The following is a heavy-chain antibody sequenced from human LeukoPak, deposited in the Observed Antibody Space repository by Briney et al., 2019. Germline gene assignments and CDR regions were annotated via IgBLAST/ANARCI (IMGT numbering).Heavy chain of an antibody. D-gene: IGHD2-2*01. CDR3: ARERLSTSSYEVDY. CDR1: GFTFSSHA. V-gene: IGHV3-23*01. CDR2: ISGNGAGT. Sequence: GGSLRLSCTPSGFTFSSHAMSWVRQAPGKGLEWVSGISGNGAGTYYGDSVKGRFTISRGNSKNILYLQMNSLRAEDAAVYYCARERLSTSSYEVDYWGQGTLVTVSS. J-gene: IGHJ4*02.